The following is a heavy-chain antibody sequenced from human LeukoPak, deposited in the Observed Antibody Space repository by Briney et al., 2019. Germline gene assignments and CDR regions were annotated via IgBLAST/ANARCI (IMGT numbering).Heavy chain of an antibody. Sequence: SETLSLTCTVSGGSISSYYWSWIRQPPGKGLEWIGYIYYSGSTNYNPSLKSRVTISVDTSENQFSLKLSSVTAADTAVYYCARGGHYYEGAFDIWGQGTMVTVSS. D-gene: IGHD3-22*01. CDR3: ARGGHYYEGAFDI. V-gene: IGHV4-59*01. J-gene: IGHJ3*02. CDR2: IYYSGST. CDR1: GGSISSYY.